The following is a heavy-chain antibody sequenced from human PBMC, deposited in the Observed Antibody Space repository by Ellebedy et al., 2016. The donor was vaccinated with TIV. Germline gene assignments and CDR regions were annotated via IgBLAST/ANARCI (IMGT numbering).Heavy chain of an antibody. Sequence: SETLSLTXTVSGGSISSYYWSWIRQPPGKGLEWIGYIYNSGTTNYNPSPKSRVTISVDTSKNQFSLKLNSVTAADTAVYYCARIGSYSVRDWGQGTLVTVSS. J-gene: IGHJ4*02. D-gene: IGHD2-15*01. CDR1: GGSISSYY. V-gene: IGHV4-59*01. CDR2: IYNSGTT. CDR3: ARIGSYSVRD.